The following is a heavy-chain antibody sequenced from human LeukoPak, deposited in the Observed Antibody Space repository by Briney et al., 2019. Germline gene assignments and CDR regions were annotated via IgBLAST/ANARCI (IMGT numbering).Heavy chain of an antibody. CDR1: RYSFLDYW. J-gene: IGHJ6*02. V-gene: IGHV5-51*01. CDR2: LFPHDSDI. CDR3: ARFGIRGCISNTKCYTSFFYYGMDV. D-gene: IGHD2-2*02. Sequence: GESLQISCQGPRYSFLDYWIGWVRQVPGKGRELMGLLFPHDSDIKYSPSFQGQVTISVDKSISSDYVQWGSLKASDTAMYYCARFGIRGCISNTKCYTSFFYYGMDVWGQGTTVTVSS.